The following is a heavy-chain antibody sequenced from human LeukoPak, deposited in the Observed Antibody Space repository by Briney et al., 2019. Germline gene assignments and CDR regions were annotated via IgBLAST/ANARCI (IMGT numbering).Heavy chain of an antibody. D-gene: IGHD6-13*01. V-gene: IGHV1-8*01. CDR2: MNPNSGNT. CDR1: GYTFTSYD. J-gene: IGHJ3*02. CDR3: ARELTAADDAFDI. Sequence: ASVKVSCKASGYTFTSYDINWVRQATGQGLEWMGWMNPNSGNTGYAQKFQGRVTMTRNTSISTAYMELSSLRSEDTAVYYCARELTAADDAFDIWAKGQWSPSLQ.